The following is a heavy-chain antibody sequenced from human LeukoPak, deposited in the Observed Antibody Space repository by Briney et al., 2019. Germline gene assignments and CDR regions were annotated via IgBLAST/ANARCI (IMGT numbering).Heavy chain of an antibody. D-gene: IGHD2-21*01. V-gene: IGHV1-69*01. Sequence: ASVKVSCKASGGTLSSYAISWVRQAPGQGLEWMGGIIPIFGTANYAQKFQGRVTITADESTSTAYMELSSLRSEDTAVYYCARDHVLSPPYCGGDCYSNYYYYMDVWGKGTTVTVSS. CDR1: GGTLSSYA. CDR2: IIPIFGTA. J-gene: IGHJ6*03. CDR3: ARDHVLSPPYCGGDCYSNYYYYMDV.